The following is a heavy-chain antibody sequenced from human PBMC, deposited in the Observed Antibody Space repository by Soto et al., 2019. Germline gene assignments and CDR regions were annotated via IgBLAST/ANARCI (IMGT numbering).Heavy chain of an antibody. J-gene: IGHJ4*02. Sequence: PSETLSLTCTVPGVSIISHYWTWIRQPPGKGLEWIGNIHYSGSTNYSPSLKGRVIMSVDTSENQSSLKLSSVTTADTAVYYCTVGGAGHPFDYWGQGTLVTVSS. CDR3: TVGGAGHPFDY. CDR1: GVSIISHY. CDR2: IHYSGST. D-gene: IGHD3-16*01. V-gene: IGHV4-59*11.